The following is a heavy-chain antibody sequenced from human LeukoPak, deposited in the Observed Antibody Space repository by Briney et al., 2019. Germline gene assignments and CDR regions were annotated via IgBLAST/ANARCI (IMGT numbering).Heavy chain of an antibody. Sequence: GASVKVSCKASGYTFTSYYMHWVRQAPGQGLEWMGGIIPIFGTANYAQKFQGRVTITADKSTSTAYMELSSLRSEDTAVYYCARVIVGASFDYWGQGTLVTVSS. D-gene: IGHD1-26*01. CDR3: ARVIVGASFDY. J-gene: IGHJ4*02. V-gene: IGHV1-69*06. CDR1: GYTFTSYY. CDR2: IIPIFGTA.